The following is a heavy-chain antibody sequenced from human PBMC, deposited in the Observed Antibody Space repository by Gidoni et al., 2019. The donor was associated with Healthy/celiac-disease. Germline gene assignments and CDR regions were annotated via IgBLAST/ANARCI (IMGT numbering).Heavy chain of an antibody. CDR2: IYHSGRT. CDR1: GGSISSSNW. Sequence: QVQLQESGPGLVKPSGTLSLTCAVSGGSISSSNWWSWVRQPPGKGLEWIGEIYHSGRTNYNPSHKSRVTISVDKSKNQFSLKLSSVTAADTAVYYCARVSKGELLWFGELLIDYWGQGTLVTVSS. CDR3: ARVSKGELLWFGELLIDY. V-gene: IGHV4-4*02. D-gene: IGHD3-10*01. J-gene: IGHJ4*02.